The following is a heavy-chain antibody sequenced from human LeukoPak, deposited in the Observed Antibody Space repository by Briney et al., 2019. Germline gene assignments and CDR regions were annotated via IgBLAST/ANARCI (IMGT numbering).Heavy chain of an antibody. V-gene: IGHV1-18*01. CDR1: GYTFTSYG. CDR2: ISAYNGNT. J-gene: IGHJ4*02. D-gene: IGHD3-22*01. Sequence: GASVKVSCKASGYTFTSYGISWVRQAPGQGLEWMGWISAYNGNTNYAQKLQGRVTMTTDTSTSTAYMELRSLRSDDTAVYYCARNIIDYDSSGYLGYWGQGTLVTVSS. CDR3: ARNIIDYDSSGYLGY.